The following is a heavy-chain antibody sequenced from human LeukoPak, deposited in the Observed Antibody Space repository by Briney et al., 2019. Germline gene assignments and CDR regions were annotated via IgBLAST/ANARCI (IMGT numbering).Heavy chain of an antibody. CDR2: MRYDGSEK. J-gene: IGHJ4*02. CDR1: GFTFRIYG. CDR3: ATNSVPEF. V-gene: IGHV3-30*02. Sequence: GGSLRLSCAASGFTFRIYGMYWVRQAPGKGLEWVAFMRYDGSEKYYADSVKGRFTISRDNSKNTLYLQMKSLRPEDTAVYYCATNSVPEFWGQGNLVTVSS. D-gene: IGHD4-23*01.